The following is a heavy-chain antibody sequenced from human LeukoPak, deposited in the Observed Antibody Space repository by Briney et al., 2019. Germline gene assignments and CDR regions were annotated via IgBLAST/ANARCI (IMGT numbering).Heavy chain of an antibody. Sequence: SETLSLTCSVSGGSISSSSYYWGWIRQPPGTGLEWIGSIHYSGNTYYNPSLKSRVTISVDTSKNQFSLKLTSVTAVDTAVYYCARQRCSSTSCRYYYYYMDVWGKGTTVTFSS. CDR2: IHYSGNT. V-gene: IGHV4-39*01. CDR1: GGSISSSSYY. D-gene: IGHD2-2*01. J-gene: IGHJ6*03. CDR3: ARQRCSSTSCRYYYYYMDV.